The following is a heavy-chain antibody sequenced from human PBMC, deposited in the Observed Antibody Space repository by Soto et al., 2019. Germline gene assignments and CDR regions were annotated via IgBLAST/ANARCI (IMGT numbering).Heavy chain of an antibody. CDR3: TTPSTVVRGYYYYYGMDV. V-gene: IGHV3-15*07. D-gene: IGHD4-17*01. CDR2: IKSKTDGGTT. Sequence: GGSLRLSCAASGFTFSNAWMNWVRQAPGKGLEWVGRIKSKTDGGTTDYAAPVKGRFTISRDDSKNTLYLQMNSLKTEDTAVYYCTTPSTVVRGYYYYYGMDVWGQGTTVTVSS. J-gene: IGHJ6*02. CDR1: GFTFSNAW.